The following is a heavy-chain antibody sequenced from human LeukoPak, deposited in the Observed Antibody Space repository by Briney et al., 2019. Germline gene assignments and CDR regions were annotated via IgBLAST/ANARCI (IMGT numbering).Heavy chain of an antibody. V-gene: IGHV4-34*01. CDR3: ARAGYSSSWSLGY. J-gene: IGHJ4*02. CDR1: GGSFSGYY. Sequence: SETLSLTCAVYGGSFSGYYWSWIRQPPGKGLEWIGEINHSGSTNYNPSLKSRVTISVDTSKNQFSLKLSSVTAADTAVYYCARAGYSSSWSLGYWGQGTLVTVSS. D-gene: IGHD6-13*01. CDR2: INHSGST.